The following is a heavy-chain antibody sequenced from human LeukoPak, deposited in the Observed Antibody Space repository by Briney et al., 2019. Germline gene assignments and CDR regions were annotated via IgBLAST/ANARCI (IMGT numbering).Heavy chain of an antibody. J-gene: IGHJ4*02. CDR1: GFTLSSFW. CDR2: ISSDGSST. D-gene: IGHD3-16*01. Sequence: GGSLRLSCAASGFTLSSFWMHWVRQAPGKGLEWVSRISSDGSSTNYADSVKGRFAISRDAAKNTLFLQINSLRAEDTAVYFCAAAGRGSLDYWGQGTLVTASS. CDR3: AAAGRGSLDY. V-gene: IGHV3-74*01.